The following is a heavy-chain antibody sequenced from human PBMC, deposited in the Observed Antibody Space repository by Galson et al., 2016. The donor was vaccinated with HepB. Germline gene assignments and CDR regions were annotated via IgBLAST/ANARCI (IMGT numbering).Heavy chain of an antibody. Sequence: SETLSLTCAVSGVSISTVHWWSWVRQSPGKGLEWIGEIFHTGSANYNPSLQSRVTMSVDPSKNQFSLKLSSVSAADTAVYYCARQAYCSTTSRLERDTDAFDIWGQGTMVTVSS. CDR3: ARQAYCSTTSRLERDTDAFDI. D-gene: IGHD2-2*01. CDR2: IFHTGSA. V-gene: IGHV4-4*02. J-gene: IGHJ3*02. CDR1: GVSISTVHW.